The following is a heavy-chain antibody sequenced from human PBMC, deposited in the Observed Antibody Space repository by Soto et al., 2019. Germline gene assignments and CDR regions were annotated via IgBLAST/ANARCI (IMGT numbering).Heavy chain of an antibody. D-gene: IGHD3-9*01. CDR2: ISAYNGNT. Sequence: ASVKVSCKASGYTFTSYGISWVRQAPGQGLERMGWISAYNGNTNYAQKLQGRVTMTTDTSTSTAYMELRRLRSDDTAVYYCARDSYDILTGYYNQYYYYYGMDVWGQGTTVTVSS. V-gene: IGHV1-18*01. CDR3: ARDSYDILTGYYNQYYYYYGMDV. J-gene: IGHJ6*02. CDR1: GYTFTSYG.